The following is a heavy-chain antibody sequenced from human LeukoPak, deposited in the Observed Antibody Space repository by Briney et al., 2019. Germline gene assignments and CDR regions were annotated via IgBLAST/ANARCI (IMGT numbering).Heavy chain of an antibody. V-gene: IGHV6-1*01. CDR1: GDSVSSNSFA. D-gene: IGHD6-19*01. CDR2: TCYRSKWLH. CDR3: ARSGMTGSGWYSDRFDY. J-gene: IGHJ4*02. Sequence: SQTLSLTCAISGDSVSSNSFAWNWIRQSPSRGLEWLGRTCYRSKWLHDYSVSVKGRVIITPDTCKNQFSLQLNSVTSDDTAVYYCARSGMTGSGWYSDRFDYWGQGALVTVSS.